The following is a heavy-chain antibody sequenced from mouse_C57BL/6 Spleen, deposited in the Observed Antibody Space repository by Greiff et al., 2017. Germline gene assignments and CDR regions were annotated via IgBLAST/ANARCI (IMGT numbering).Heavy chain of an antibody. Sequence: QVQLQQSGPELVKPGASVKISCKASGYAFSSSWMNWVKQRPGKGLEWIGRIYPGDGDTNYNGKFNGKATLTADKSSSTAYMQLSSLTSEDSAVYFCALTVVAMDYWGQGTSVTVSS. V-gene: IGHV1-82*01. CDR2: IYPGDGDT. CDR1: GYAFSSSW. D-gene: IGHD1-1*01. J-gene: IGHJ4*01. CDR3: ALTVVAMDY.